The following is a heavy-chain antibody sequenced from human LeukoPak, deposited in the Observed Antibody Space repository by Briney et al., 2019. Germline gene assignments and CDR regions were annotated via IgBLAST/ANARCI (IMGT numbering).Heavy chain of an antibody. CDR3: ARDSSGWYYFDY. Sequence: GASVKVSCKASGGTFSSYTISWVRQATGQGLEWMGRIIPILGIANYAQKFQGRVTITADKSTRTAYMELSSLRSEDTAVYYCARDSSGWYYFDYWGQGTLVTVSS. CDR2: IIPILGIA. CDR1: GGTFSSYT. V-gene: IGHV1-69*04. J-gene: IGHJ4*02. D-gene: IGHD6-19*01.